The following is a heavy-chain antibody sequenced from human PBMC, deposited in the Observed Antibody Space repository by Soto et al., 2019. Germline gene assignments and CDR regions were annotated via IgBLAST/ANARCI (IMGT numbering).Heavy chain of an antibody. V-gene: IGHV1-3*01. J-gene: IGHJ4*02. Sequence: QVQLVQSGAEVKKPGASVKVSCKASGYTFTSYAMHWVRQAPGQRLEWMGWINAGNGNTKYSQKFQGRVTITRDTAESTADRELSSLRSEDTAVYYCARGPGGPDGPGDYWGQGTLVTVSS. CDR1: GYTFTSYA. D-gene: IGHD2-15*01. CDR3: ARGPGGPDGPGDY. CDR2: INAGNGNT.